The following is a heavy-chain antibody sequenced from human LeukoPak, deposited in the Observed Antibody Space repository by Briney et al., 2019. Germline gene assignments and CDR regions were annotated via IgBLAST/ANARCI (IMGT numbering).Heavy chain of an antibody. V-gene: IGHV2-5*01. J-gene: IGHJ6*03. CDR1: GFSLSTRGAG. CDR3: ARWTMVRGDDQYYMDV. CDR2: IYWNDVK. D-gene: IGHD3-10*01. Sequence: SGPTLVNSSQTLTLTCTFSGFSLSTRGAGVGWIRQPPVKALGWLTLIYWNDVKRYSPSLKSRLTITKDTSKNQVVLTTTNMDPVDTATYYCARWTMVRGDDQYYMDVWGKGTTVTISS.